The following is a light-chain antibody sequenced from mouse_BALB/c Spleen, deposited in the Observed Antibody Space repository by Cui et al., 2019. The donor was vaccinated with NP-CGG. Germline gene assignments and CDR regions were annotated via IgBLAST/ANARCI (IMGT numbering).Light chain of an antibody. J-gene: IGLJ1*01. V-gene: IGLV1*01. CDR1: TGAVTTSNY. CDR3: ALWYSNHWV. CDR2: GTN. Sequence: QAVVTQESAPTTSPGETVTLTCPSSTGAVTTSNYANWVQEKPDHLFTGLIGGTNNRAPGVPARFSGSLIGDKAALTITGAQTEDEAIYFCALWYSNHWVFGGGTKLTVL.